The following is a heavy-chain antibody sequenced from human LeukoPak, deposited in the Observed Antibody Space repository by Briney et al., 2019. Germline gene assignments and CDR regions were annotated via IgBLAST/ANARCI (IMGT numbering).Heavy chain of an antibody. CDR2: IIPIFGTA. V-gene: IGHV1-69*13. CDR1: GGTFSSYA. Sequence: GASVKVSCKASGGTFSSYAISWVRQAPGQGLEWMGGIIPIFGTANYAQKFQGRVTITADESTSTAYMELSSLRSEDTAVYYCATDYDILTGYYLRRFDYWGQGTLVTVSS. D-gene: IGHD3-9*01. J-gene: IGHJ4*02. CDR3: ATDYDILTGYYLRRFDY.